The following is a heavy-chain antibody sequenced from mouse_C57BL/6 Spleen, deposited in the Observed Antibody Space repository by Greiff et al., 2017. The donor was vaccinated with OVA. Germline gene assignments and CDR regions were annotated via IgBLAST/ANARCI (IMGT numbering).Heavy chain of an antibody. D-gene: IGHD2-5*01. CDR3: ASRDYSNYGAYFDY. V-gene: IGHV1-59*01. CDR1: GYTFTSYW. CDR2: IDPSDSYT. J-gene: IGHJ2*01. Sequence: VQLQQPGAELVRPGTSVKLSCKASGYTFTSYWMHWVKQRPGQGLEWIGVIDPSDSYTNYNQKFKGKATLTVDTSSSTAYLQLSSLTSADSAVYYCASRDYSNYGAYFDYWGQGTTLTVAS.